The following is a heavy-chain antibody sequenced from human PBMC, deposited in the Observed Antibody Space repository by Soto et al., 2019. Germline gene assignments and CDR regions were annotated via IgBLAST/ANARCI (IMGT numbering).Heavy chain of an antibody. D-gene: IGHD3-3*01. CDR3: ARAQRSITIFGVVTPPGLCYYGMDV. J-gene: IGHJ6*02. V-gene: IGHV4-31*03. CDR1: GGSISSGGYY. CDR2: IYYSGST. Sequence: SETLSLTCTVSGGSISSGGYYWSWIRQHPGKGLEWIGYIYYSGSTYYNPSLKSRVTISVGTSKNQFSLKLSSVTAADTAVYYCARAQRSITIFGVVTPPGLCYYGMDVWGQGTTVAVSS.